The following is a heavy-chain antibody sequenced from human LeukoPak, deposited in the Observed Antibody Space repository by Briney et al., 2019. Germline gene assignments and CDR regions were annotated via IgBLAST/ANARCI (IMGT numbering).Heavy chain of an antibody. D-gene: IGHD3-22*01. CDR2: INIDGSST. V-gene: IGHV3-74*01. CDR3: ARSLGYYDSSGYYYGHFDY. CDR1: GFTFSSYW. J-gene: IGHJ4*02. Sequence: GGSLRLSCAASGFTFSSYWMHWVRQAPGKGLVWVSRINIDGSSTNYADSVKGRFTISRDNAKNTLYLQMNSLRAEDTAVYYCARSLGYYDSSGYYYGHFDYWGQGTLVTVSS.